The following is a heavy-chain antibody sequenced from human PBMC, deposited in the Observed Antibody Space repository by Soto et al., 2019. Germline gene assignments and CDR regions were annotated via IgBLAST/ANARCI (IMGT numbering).Heavy chain of an antibody. CDR1: GGSISSGGYY. CDR3: ARVRIAAAGTPFGVDY. J-gene: IGHJ4*02. D-gene: IGHD6-13*01. V-gene: IGHV4-31*03. CDR2: IYYSGST. Sequence: QVQLQESGPGLVKPSQTLSLTCTVSGGSISSGGYYWSWIRQHPGKGLEWIGYIYYSGSTYYNPSLKSRVTISVDTSKTQFSLKLSSVTAADTAVYYCARVRIAAAGTPFGVDYWGQGTLVTVSS.